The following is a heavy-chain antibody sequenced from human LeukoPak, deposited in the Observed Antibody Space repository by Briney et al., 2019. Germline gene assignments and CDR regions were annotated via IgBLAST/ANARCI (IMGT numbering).Heavy chain of an antibody. CDR1: GFTFSSYW. Sequence: GGSLRLSCAASGFTFSSYWMHWVRQAPGKGLVWVSRVRTDGTITTYADSVKGRFSISRDNAKNTLYLQVNSLRVEDTAVYYCAREGTGSYMDVWGKGTTVTVSS. V-gene: IGHV3-74*01. CDR2: VRTDGTIT. D-gene: IGHD1/OR15-1a*01. J-gene: IGHJ6*03. CDR3: AREGTGSYMDV.